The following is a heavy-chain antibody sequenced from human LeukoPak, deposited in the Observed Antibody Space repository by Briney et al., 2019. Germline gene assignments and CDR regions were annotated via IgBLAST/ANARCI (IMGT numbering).Heavy chain of an antibody. CDR3: ARSRGDRERWLHLDN. V-gene: IGHV3-33*01. CDR1: GFTFSSYG. J-gene: IGHJ4*02. D-gene: IGHD5-24*01. Sequence: GGSLRLSCAASGFTFSSYGMHWVRQAPGKGLERVAVIWYDGDNYKYADSVRGRFTISRDNSESTLYLQMNSLRAEDTAAYYCARSRGDRERWLHLDNWGQGTLVTVSS. CDR2: IWYDGDNY.